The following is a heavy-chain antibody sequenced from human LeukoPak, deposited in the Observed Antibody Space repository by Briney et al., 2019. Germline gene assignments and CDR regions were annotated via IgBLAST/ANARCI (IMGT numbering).Heavy chain of an antibody. CDR3: ARHKVRNGSSCYYNWFAP. J-gene: IGHJ5*02. V-gene: IGHV4-38-2*01. CDR1: GYSISSGYY. D-gene: IGHD3-22*01. CDR2: IHHSGST. Sequence: PSETLSLTCAVSGYSISSGYYWGWIRPPPGKGLEWIGSIHHSGSTYYNPSLKSRVTLSVDTSKHQFSLKLSSVTATDPSVNFSARHKVRNGSSCYYNWFAPWGQGTLVTVSS.